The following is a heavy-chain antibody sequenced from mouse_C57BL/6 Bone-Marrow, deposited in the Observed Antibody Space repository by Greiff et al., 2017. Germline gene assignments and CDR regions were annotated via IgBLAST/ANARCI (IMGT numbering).Heavy chain of an antibody. V-gene: IGHV1-59*01. CDR3: ARSGARAY. D-gene: IGHD3-2*02. CDR1: GYTFTSYW. J-gene: IGHJ3*01. CDR2: IDPSDSYT. Sequence: QVQLQQPGAELVRPGTSVKLSCKASGYTFTSYWMHWVKQRPGQGLEWIGVIDPSDSYTNYNQKFKGKATLTVDTSSSTAYMQLSSLTSEDSAVYYCARSGARAYWGQGTLVTVSA.